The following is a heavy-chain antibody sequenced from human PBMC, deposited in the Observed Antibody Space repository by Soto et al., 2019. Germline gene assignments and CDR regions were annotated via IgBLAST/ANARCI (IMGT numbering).Heavy chain of an antibody. D-gene: IGHD1-1*01. V-gene: IGHV3-48*02. CDR3: ARDRGTIKPFDY. CDR1: GFTFSSYA. J-gene: IGHJ4*02. Sequence: GGSLRLSCAASGFTFSSYAMSWVRQAPGQGLEWVSDISGSSSNLYYADSVKGRFTISRDNAKNSLYLQMNSLRDEDTAVYYCARDRGTIKPFDYWGQGTLVTVSS. CDR2: ISGSSSNL.